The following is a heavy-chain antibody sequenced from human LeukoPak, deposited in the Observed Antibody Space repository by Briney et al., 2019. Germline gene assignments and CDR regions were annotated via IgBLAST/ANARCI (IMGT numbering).Heavy chain of an antibody. CDR2: IFHSGSA. J-gene: IGHJ4*02. D-gene: IGHD6-6*01. Sequence: SETLSLTCTVSAYSICSGYYWGWIQQTPGKGLEWIGSIFHSGSAYYNPSLKGLVTVPVDTSKNQFSLNLMPDTAAALAVYYCTRERDNSSDYWGQGTLVTVSS. CDR1: AYSICSGYY. CDR3: TRERDNSSDY. V-gene: IGHV4-38-2*02.